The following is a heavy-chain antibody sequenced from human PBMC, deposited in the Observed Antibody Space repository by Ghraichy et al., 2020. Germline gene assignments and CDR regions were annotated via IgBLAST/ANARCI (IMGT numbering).Heavy chain of an antibody. Sequence: SETLSLTCAVYGGSFSGYYWSWIRQPPGKGLEWIGEINHSGSTNYNPSLKSRVTISVDTSKNQFSLKLSSVTAADTAVYYCAGSGSYYVNWFDPWGQGTLVTVSS. CDR3: AGSGSYYVNWFDP. CDR2: INHSGST. CDR1: GGSFSGYY. V-gene: IGHV4-34*01. D-gene: IGHD1-26*01. J-gene: IGHJ5*02.